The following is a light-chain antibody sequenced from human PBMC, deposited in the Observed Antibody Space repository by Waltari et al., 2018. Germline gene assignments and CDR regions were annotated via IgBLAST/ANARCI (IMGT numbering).Light chain of an antibody. Sequence: QSALTQPASVSGSPGQSITISCTGTSSDVGNYNLVSWYQQYPGKAPKVMIYDDTNRPSGVSDRFSASKSGNTASLTISGVQAEDEADYYCCSYAGSYTWVFGGGTKLTVL. J-gene: IGLJ3*02. V-gene: IGLV2-23*01. CDR3: CSYAGSYTWV. CDR1: SSDVGNYNL. CDR2: DDT.